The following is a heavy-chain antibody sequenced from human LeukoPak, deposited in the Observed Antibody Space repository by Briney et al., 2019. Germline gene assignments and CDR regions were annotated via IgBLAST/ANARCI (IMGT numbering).Heavy chain of an antibody. J-gene: IGHJ4*02. CDR1: GFTFSRYA. D-gene: IGHD2-15*01. Sequence: GGSLRLSCSASGFTFSRYAMHWVRQAPGKGLEYVSAISSSGGSTYYADSVKGRFTISRDNSKDTLYLQMSSLRAEDTTVYYCARAESGDDTLLLYYFDYWGQGTLVTVSS. CDR3: ARAESGDDTLLLYYFDY. V-gene: IGHV3-64D*06. CDR2: ISSSGGST.